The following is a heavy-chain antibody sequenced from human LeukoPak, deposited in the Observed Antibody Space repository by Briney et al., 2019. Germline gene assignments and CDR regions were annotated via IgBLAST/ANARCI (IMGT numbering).Heavy chain of an antibody. CDR3: AGTYYYDSSGYSFDY. CDR2: IYFSGST. Sequence: PSETLSLTXTVSGGSISSYYWSWIRQPPGKGLEWIGYIYFSGSTNYNPSLKSRVTISVDTSKNQFSLKLSSVTAADTAVYYCAGTYYYDSSGYSFDYWGQGTLVTVSS. D-gene: IGHD3-22*01. J-gene: IGHJ4*02. V-gene: IGHV4-59*01. CDR1: GGSISSYY.